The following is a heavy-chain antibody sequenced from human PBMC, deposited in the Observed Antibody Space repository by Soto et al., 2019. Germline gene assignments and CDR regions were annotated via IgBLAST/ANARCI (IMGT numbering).Heavy chain of an antibody. J-gene: IGHJ6*02. V-gene: IGHV1-2*02. CDR2: INPNSGGT. D-gene: IGHD3-22*01. CDR1: GYTFTGYY. Sequence: GASVKVSCKASGYTFTGYYMHWVRQAPGQGLEWMGWINPNSGGTNYAQKFQGRVTMTRDTSISTAYMELSRLRSDDTAVYYCARTLSTYYYDSSGYYSGHYYYYGMDVWGQGTTVTVSS. CDR3: ARTLSTYYYDSSGYYSGHYYYYGMDV.